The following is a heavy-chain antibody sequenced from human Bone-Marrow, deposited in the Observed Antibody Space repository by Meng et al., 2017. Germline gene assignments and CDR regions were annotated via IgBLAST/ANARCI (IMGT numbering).Heavy chain of an antibody. CDR3: GTSYDSSGYNYVNYWYFDL. D-gene: IGHD3-22*01. Sequence: GESLKISCAASGFTFSSYAMHWVRQAPGKGLEWVAVISYDGSNKYYADSVKGRFTIARDNSKNTLYQQMNSLRAEDTAVYYCGTSYDSSGYNYVNYWYFDLWGRGTLVTVSS. J-gene: IGHJ2*01. CDR2: ISYDGSNK. CDR1: GFTFSSYA. V-gene: IGHV3-30*04.